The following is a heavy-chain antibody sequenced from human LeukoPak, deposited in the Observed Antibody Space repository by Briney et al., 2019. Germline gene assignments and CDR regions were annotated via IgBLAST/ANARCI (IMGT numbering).Heavy chain of an antibody. V-gene: IGHV3-30*02. D-gene: IGHD3-10*01. CDR2: IRYDGSNK. Sequence: GGSLRLSCAASGFTFSSYGMHWVRQAPGKGLEWVAFIRYDGSNKYYADSVKGRFTISRDNSKNMLYLQMNSLRAEDTAVYYCARDSRLLWFGELSRPIDYWGQGTLVTVSS. CDR3: ARDSRLLWFGELSRPIDY. J-gene: IGHJ4*02. CDR1: GFTFSSYG.